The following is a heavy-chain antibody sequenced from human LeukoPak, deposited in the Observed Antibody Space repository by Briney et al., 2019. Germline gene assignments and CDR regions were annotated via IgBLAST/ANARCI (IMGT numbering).Heavy chain of an antibody. D-gene: IGHD3-22*01. CDR1: GYSFTDKY. Sequence: GASVKVSCKASGYSFTDKYMHWVRQAPGQGLEWMGWISAYNGNTNYAQKLQGRVTMTTDTSTSTAYMELRSLRSDDTAVYYCARDWNYYDSSGYYHGRNPDAFDIWGQGTMVTVSS. CDR2: ISAYNGNT. J-gene: IGHJ3*02. V-gene: IGHV1-18*01. CDR3: ARDWNYYDSSGYYHGRNPDAFDI.